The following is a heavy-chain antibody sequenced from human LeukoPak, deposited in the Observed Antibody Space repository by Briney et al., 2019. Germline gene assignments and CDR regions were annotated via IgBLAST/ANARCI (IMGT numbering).Heavy chain of an antibody. V-gene: IGHV1-2*06. D-gene: IGHD1-1*01. CDR1: GYSFTGYY. J-gene: IGHJ2*01. Sequence: GASVKVSCKASGYSFTGYYMHWVRQAPGQGLEWMGRINPNSGGTNYAQKFRGRVTMTRDTSISTAYMELTRLRSDDTAVYYCAKPQGGGSSDWRFDLWGRGTLVSVSS. CDR2: INPNSGGT. CDR3: AKPQGGGSSDWRFDL.